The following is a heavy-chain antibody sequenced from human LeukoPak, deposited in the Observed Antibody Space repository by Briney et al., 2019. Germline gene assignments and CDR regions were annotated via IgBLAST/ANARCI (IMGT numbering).Heavy chain of an antibody. CDR2: ISYDGSNK. V-gene: IGHV3-30-3*01. D-gene: IGHD3-16*01. CDR1: GFTFSSYA. Sequence: GGSLRLSCAASGFTFSSYAMSWVRQAPGKGLEWVAVISYDGSNKYYADSVKGRFTISRDNSKNTLYLQMNSLRAEDTAVYYCARDPYYDYVWGSYPGDYWGQGTLVTVSS. CDR3: ARDPYYDYVWGSYPGDY. J-gene: IGHJ4*02.